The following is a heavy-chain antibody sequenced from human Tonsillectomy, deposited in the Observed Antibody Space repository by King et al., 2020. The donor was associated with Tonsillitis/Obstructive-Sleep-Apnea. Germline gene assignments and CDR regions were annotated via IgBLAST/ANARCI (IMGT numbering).Heavy chain of an antibody. CDR3: ARGDIIVVPAAIPYTHGVDV. V-gene: IGHV1-2*02. D-gene: IGHD2-2*01. CDR2: INPNSGDT. CDR1: GYTFTAYY. J-gene: IGHJ6*02. Sequence: QLVQSGAEVKKPGASVKVSCESSGYTFTAYYMYWVRQAPGQGLEWMGWINPNSGDTKYPQKVQGRVTMTRDTSIRTAYMQMSGLRSDDTAVYFCARGDIIVVPAAIPYTHGVDVWGQGTTVIVSS.